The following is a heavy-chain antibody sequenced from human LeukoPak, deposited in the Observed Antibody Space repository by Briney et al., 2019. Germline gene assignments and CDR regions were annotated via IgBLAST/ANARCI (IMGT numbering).Heavy chain of an antibody. CDR3: ASELVVVPAAITAGFDP. V-gene: IGHV4-30-4*01. D-gene: IGHD2-2*01. CDR1: GGSISSGDYY. Sequence: SQTLSLTCTVSGGSISSGDYYWSWIRQPPGKGLEWIGYIYYSGSTYYNPSLKSRVTISVDTSENQFSLKLSSVTAADTAVYYCASELVVVPAAITAGFDPWGQGTLVTVSS. J-gene: IGHJ5*02. CDR2: IYYSGST.